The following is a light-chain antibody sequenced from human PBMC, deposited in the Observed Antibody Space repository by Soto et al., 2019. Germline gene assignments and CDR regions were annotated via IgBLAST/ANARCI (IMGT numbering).Light chain of an antibody. V-gene: IGKV3-20*01. CDR1: QSVSNNY. Sequence: EIVLTQSPGTLSLSPGERATFSCRASQSVSNNYFAWYQQKPGQAPRHLIYGASNRATGIPDRFSGSGSGTDFTLTISRLGPEDFAVYYCQQYGSSGTFGQGTKVEIK. CDR2: GAS. CDR3: QQYGSSGT. J-gene: IGKJ1*01.